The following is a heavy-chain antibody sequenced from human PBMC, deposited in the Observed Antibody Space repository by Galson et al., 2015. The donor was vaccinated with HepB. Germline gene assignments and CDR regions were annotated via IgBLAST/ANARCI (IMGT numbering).Heavy chain of an antibody. Sequence: SLRLSCAASGFNVSSNYMSWVRQAPGKGLEWVSLVYSGGSTYYAASVKGRFTISRDNSKNTLHLQMNSLRAEDTAVYYCARGIVAPISDTFDIWGQGTMVTVSA. CDR3: ARGIVAPISDTFDI. V-gene: IGHV3-53*01. D-gene: IGHD3-22*01. CDR1: GFNVSSNY. J-gene: IGHJ3*02. CDR2: VYSGGST.